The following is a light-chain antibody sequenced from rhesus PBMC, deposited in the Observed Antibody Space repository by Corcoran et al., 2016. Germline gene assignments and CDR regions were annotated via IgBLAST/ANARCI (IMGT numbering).Light chain of an antibody. J-gene: IGKJ1*01. CDR2: YAS. V-gene: IGKV1S14*01. CDR1: QGISNY. Sequence: DIQMTQSPSSLSASVGDTVTITCRASQGISNYLAWYQQKPGKAPKPLIYYASNLESGVPSRLSCSGSGTDFTLTISSLQPEDFAIYYGQQHNSYPPTFGQGTKVEIK. CDR3: QQHNSYPPT.